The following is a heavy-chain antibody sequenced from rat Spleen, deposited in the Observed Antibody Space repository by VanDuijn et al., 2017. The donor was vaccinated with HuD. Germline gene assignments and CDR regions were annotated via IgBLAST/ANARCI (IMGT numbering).Heavy chain of an antibody. Sequence: EVQLVESGGGLVQPGRSLKLSCAASGFTFSDYNMAWVRQAPGKGLEWVASITNTGGSIYYPDSVKGRFTISRDNAQNTLYLQMNSLRSEDTATYYCTRGFGYNYDWFAYWGQGTLVTVSS. CDR2: ITNTGGSI. V-gene: IGHV5-31*01. D-gene: IGHD1-4*01. CDR1: GFTFSDYN. CDR3: TRGFGYNYDWFAY. J-gene: IGHJ3*01.